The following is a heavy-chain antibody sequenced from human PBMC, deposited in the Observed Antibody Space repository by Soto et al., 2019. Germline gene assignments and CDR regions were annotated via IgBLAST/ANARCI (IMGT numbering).Heavy chain of an antibody. CDR3: AMDYGDRPEYFKH. Sequence: QVQLVQSGPALKRPGASMKVSCKASGYNFTSYGISWVRQAPGQGLEWMAWISPLKGRTQYSQKAQGRVTLSTDTSANTAYMEMTTLRVDDTAVYYCAMDYGDRPEYFKHWGQGTLVTVS. CDR2: ISPLKGRT. CDR1: GYNFTSYG. V-gene: IGHV1-18*04. J-gene: IGHJ1*01. D-gene: IGHD4-17*01.